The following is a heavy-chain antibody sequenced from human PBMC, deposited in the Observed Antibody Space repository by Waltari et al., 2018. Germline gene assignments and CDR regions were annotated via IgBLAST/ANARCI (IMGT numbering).Heavy chain of an antibody. Sequence: QVQLQESGPGLVKPSETLSLTCTVSGGSISSHYWSWIRQPPGKGLEWIGYIYYSGSTNDNPSLKSRVTISVDTSKNQFSLKLSSVTAADTVVYYCARESDYGWFDPWGQGTLVTVSS. CDR1: GGSISSHY. CDR3: ARESDYGWFDP. J-gene: IGHJ5*02. D-gene: IGHD4-17*01. CDR2: IYYSGST. V-gene: IGHV4-59*11.